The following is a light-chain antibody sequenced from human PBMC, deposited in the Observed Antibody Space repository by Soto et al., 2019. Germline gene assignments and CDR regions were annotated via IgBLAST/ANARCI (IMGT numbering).Light chain of an antibody. V-gene: IGKV1-5*03. CDR1: QSISTW. Sequence: DIQMTQSPSTLSASVGDRVTITCRASQSISTWLAWYQQKPGKAPKLLIYKASSLEGGVPSRFSGSGSGTEFTLTISSLQPVDFATYYCQQYLNRWTFGQGTKVDIK. J-gene: IGKJ1*01. CDR2: KAS. CDR3: QQYLNRWT.